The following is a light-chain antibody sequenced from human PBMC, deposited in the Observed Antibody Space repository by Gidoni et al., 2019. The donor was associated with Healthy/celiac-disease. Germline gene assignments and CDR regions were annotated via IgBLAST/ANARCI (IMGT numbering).Light chain of an antibody. CDR3: SSYAGSNNFGV. CDR2: EVS. V-gene: IGLV2-8*01. CDR1: SSDVGGYNY. Sequence: SALTPPPSASGSPAQSVTISCTGTSSDVGGYNYVYWYQQHPGKAPKLMIYEVSKRPSGVPDRFSGSKSGNTASLTVSGLQAEDEADYYCSSYAGSNNFGVFGTGTKVTVL. J-gene: IGLJ1*01.